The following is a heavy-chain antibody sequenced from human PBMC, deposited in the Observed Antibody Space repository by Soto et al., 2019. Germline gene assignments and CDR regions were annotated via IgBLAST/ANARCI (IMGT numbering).Heavy chain of an antibody. V-gene: IGHV3-23*01. CDR3: AKNQVVELVPLATVDWFDP. CDR2: ISGSGFKK. D-gene: IGHD1-26*01. CDR1: GFIFENFG. Sequence: PGGSLRLSCAASGFIFENFGMSWVRQAPGKGLEWISSISGSGFKKYYADSVKGRFTISRDNSKSTVYLELNNLSAEDTAVYHCAKNQVVELVPLATVDWFDPWGQGSVVTVSS. J-gene: IGHJ5*02.